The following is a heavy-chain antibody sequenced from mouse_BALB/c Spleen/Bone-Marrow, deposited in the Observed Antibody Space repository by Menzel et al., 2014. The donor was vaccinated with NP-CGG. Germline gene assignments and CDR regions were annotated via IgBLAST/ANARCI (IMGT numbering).Heavy chain of an antibody. V-gene: IGHV5-9*02. CDR3: ARHPYYGNYPAWFAY. D-gene: IGHD2-10*01. J-gene: IGHJ3*01. Sequence: EVNLVESGGGLVKPGGSLKLSCAASGFAFSSYDMSWVRQNPEKRLEWVATISSGGSYTYYPDSVKGRFTISRDNARNTLYLQMSSLRSEDTALYYCARHPYYGNYPAWFAYWGQGTLVTVSA. CDR1: GFAFSSYD. CDR2: ISSGGSYT.